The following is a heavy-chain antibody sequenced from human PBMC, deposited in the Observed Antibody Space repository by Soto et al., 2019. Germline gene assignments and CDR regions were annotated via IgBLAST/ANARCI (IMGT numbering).Heavy chain of an antibody. CDR1: GFTFSSYG. D-gene: IGHD2-15*01. CDR3: ARDGARVEDIVVVVVDY. Sequence: QVQLVESGGGVVQPGRSLRLSCAASGFTFSSYGMHWVRQAPGKGLEWVAVIWYDGSNKYYADSVKGRFTISRDNSKNTLYLQMNSLRAEDTAVYYCARDGARVEDIVVVVVDYWGQGTLVTVSS. V-gene: IGHV3-33*01. J-gene: IGHJ4*02. CDR2: IWYDGSNK.